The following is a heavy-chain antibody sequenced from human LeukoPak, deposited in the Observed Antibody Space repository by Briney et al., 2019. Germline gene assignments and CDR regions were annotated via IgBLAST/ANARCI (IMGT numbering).Heavy chain of an antibody. CDR3: ARGVYYDSSGYRFGY. CDR1: GFTFDDYG. Sequence: GGSLRLSCAASGFTFDDYGMSWVRQAPGKGLEWVSGINWNGGSTGYADSVKGRFTISRDNAKNSLYLQMNSLRAEDTALYYCARGVYYDSSGYRFGYWGQGTLVTVSS. CDR2: INWNGGST. J-gene: IGHJ4*02. D-gene: IGHD3-22*01. V-gene: IGHV3-20*04.